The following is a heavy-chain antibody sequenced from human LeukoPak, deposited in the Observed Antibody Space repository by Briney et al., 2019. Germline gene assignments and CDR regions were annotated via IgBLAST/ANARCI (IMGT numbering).Heavy chain of an antibody. CDR3: AKRGDSSGYFDY. D-gene: IGHD3-22*01. V-gene: IGHV3-23*01. CDR1: GFTFSNYG. J-gene: IGHJ4*02. CDR2: ISGSGGST. Sequence: GGSLGLSCAASGFTFSNYGVTWVRQAPGKGLEWVSYISGSGGSTYYADSVEGRFTISRDNSKNTLYLQMNSLRAEDTAVYYCAKRGDSSGYFDYWGQGTLVTVSS.